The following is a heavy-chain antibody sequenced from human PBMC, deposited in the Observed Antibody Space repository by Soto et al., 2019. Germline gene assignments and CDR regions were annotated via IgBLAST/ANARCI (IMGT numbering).Heavy chain of an antibody. Sequence: GGSLRLSCAASRFTSSSFAMHWVRQAPGKGLEWVALISYDGSNKYYADSVKGRFTISRDSSKNTLYLQMNSLRAEDTAVYYCASPSEDNTSSWVRFDYWGQGTLVTVSS. J-gene: IGHJ4*02. D-gene: IGHD6-6*01. V-gene: IGHV3-30-3*01. CDR2: ISYDGSNK. CDR1: RFTSSSFA. CDR3: ASPSEDNTSSWVRFDY.